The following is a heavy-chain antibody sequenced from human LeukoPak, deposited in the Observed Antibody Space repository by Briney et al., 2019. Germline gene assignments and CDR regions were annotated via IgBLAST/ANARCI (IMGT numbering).Heavy chain of an antibody. CDR2: IYTSGST. CDR3: ARGGGMKGVDI. V-gene: IGHV4-4*07. D-gene: IGHD5-12*01. CDR1: GGSISSYY. Sequence: SETLSLTCTVSGGSISSYYWSWIRQPAGKGLEWIGRIYTSGSTHHNPFLKSRVTMSVDTSKNQFSLKLSSVTAADTAVYYCARGGGMKGVDIWGQGTMVTVSS. J-gene: IGHJ3*02.